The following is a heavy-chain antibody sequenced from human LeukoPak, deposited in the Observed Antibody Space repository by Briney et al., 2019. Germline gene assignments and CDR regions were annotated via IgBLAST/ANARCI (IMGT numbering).Heavy chain of an antibody. CDR3: TWMATIFTVDY. V-gene: IGHV3-15*01. D-gene: IGHD5-12*01. CDR1: GLTFSDAW. J-gene: IGHJ4*02. Sequence: GESLRLSCVLSGLTFSDAWMSGVRQAPGKGLEWVGRIRNDRITDYAAPVQGRFSISRDNSKNTLYLQMNSLSTEDTGMYFCTWMATIFTVDYWGQGTLVTVSS. CDR2: IRNDRIT.